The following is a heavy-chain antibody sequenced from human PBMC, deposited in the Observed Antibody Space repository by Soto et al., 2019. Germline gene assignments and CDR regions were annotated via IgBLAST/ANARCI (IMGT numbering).Heavy chain of an antibody. CDR2: INPASGST. D-gene: IGHD6-13*01. V-gene: IGHV1-46*01. Sequence: QVQLVQSGAEVKKPGASVKVSCRTSGYTFTHYYIHWVRQAPGQGLEWLGIINPASGSTNYAQDFQGRVTLTMDTSTTTVYMELSGLRAEATAIFSCARELAAGDQWGQGTLVTVSS. CDR3: ARELAAGDQ. CDR1: GYTFTHYY. J-gene: IGHJ4*02.